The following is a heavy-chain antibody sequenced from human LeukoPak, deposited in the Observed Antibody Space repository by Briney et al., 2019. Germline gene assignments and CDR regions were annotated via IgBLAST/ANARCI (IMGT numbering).Heavy chain of an antibody. D-gene: IGHD2/OR15-2a*01. CDR2: IYYSGST. J-gene: IGHJ6*03. Sequence: SETLSLTCTVSGGSISSYYWSWIRQPPGKGLEWIGYIYYSGSTNYNPSLKSRVTISVDTSKNQFSLKLSSVTAADTAVYYCARVVTYYYYMDVWGKGTTVTVSS. CDR1: GGSISSYY. CDR3: ARVVTYYYYMDV. V-gene: IGHV4-59*08.